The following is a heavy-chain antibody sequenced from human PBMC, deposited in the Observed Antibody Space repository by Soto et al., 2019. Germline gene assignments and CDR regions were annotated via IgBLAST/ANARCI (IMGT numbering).Heavy chain of an antibody. V-gene: IGHV3-23*01. J-gene: IGHJ4*02. CDR3: AKDLYGDYGGIDY. CDR2: ISASGGST. Sequence: GGSLRLSCVASGFTFSTYAMTWVRQAPGKGLEWVSAISASGGSTYYADSVKGRFTISRDNSKNTLYLQMNSLRAEDTAVYYCAKDLYGDYGGIDYWGQGTLVTGSS. CDR1: GFTFSTYA. D-gene: IGHD4-17*01.